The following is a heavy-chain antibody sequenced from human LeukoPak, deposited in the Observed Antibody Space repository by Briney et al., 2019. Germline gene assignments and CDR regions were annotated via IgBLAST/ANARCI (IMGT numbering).Heavy chain of an antibody. D-gene: IGHD6-13*01. J-gene: IGHJ4*02. CDR1: GVTCRNGW. CDR2: IRPDGSAT. CDR3: ARVPAAAPGQGIDY. V-gene: IGHV3-74*01. Sequence: GGSLRLSCAPSGVTCRNGWVHWFRWSPGKGKKWVSRIRPDGSATSYAESVKGRLTISRDNAKNTVYLQVNSLRAEDTAVYYCARVPAAAPGQGIDYWGQGTLVTVSS.